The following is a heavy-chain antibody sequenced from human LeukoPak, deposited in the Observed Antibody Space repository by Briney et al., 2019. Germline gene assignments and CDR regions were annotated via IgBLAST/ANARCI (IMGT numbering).Heavy chain of an antibody. V-gene: IGHV4-34*01. J-gene: IGHJ4*02. CDR2: INHSGST. Sequence: SETLSLTCAVYGGSFSGYYWSWLRQPPGKGLEWIGEINHSGSTNYNPSLKSRVTISVDTSQNQFSLKLSSVTAADTAVYYCARGGPLPTVTLSAYFDYWGQGTLVTVSS. CDR1: GGSFSGYY. D-gene: IGHD4-17*01. CDR3: ARGGPLPTVTLSAYFDY.